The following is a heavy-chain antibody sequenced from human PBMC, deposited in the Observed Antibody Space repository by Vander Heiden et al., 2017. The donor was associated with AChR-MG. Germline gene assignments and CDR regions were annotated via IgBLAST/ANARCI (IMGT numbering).Heavy chain of an antibody. CDR3: ARELRDGYNKPFDY. CDR1: GFTFSSYS. J-gene: IGHJ4*02. CDR2: ISSSSSYT. D-gene: IGHD5-12*01. V-gene: IGHV3-21*01. Sequence: EVQLVESGGGLVKPGGSLRLSCAASGFTFSSYSMNWVRQAPGKGLEWVSSISSSSSYTYYADAGKGRFTISRDNAKNSLYLQMTSMRDADTAVYYCARELRDGYNKPFDYWGQGNLVTVSS.